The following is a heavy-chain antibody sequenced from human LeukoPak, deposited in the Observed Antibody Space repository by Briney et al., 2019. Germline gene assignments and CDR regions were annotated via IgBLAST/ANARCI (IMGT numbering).Heavy chain of an antibody. CDR1: GYTFNAFF. J-gene: IGHJ4*02. Sequence: GASVEVSCKASGYTFNAFFIHWVRQAPGQGLEWLGWINPHSGDTTYAQNFQGRVTMTRDTSISTIYMEVTSLISDDTAIYYCARAYANYGDYWGQGTLVTVSS. D-gene: IGHD3-10*01. CDR3: ARAYANYGDY. V-gene: IGHV1-2*02. CDR2: INPHSGDT.